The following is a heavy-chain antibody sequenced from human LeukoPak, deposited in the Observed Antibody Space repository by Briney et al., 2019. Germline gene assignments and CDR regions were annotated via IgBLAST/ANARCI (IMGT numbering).Heavy chain of an antibody. CDR1: GFNFSNYA. CDR3: ARNRDFGVVIYYFDY. V-gene: IGHV3-30*02. Sequence: GGSLRLSCAASGFNFSNYAMSWVRQAPGKGLEWVAFIRYDGSNKYYADSVKGRFTISRDNSKNTLYLQMNSLRAEDTAVYYCARNRDFGVVIYYFDYWGQGTLVTVSS. CDR2: IRYDGSNK. J-gene: IGHJ4*02. D-gene: IGHD3-3*01.